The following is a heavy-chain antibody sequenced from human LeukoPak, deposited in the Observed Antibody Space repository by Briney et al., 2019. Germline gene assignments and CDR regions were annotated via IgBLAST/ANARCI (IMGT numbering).Heavy chain of an antibody. CDR2: INPNSGGT. CDR1: GYTFTGYY. D-gene: IGHD6-19*01. J-gene: IGHJ4*02. V-gene: IGHV1-2*02. CDR3: AGCIAVAGRTDY. Sequence: ASVKVSCKASGYTFTGYYMHWVRQAPGQGLEWMGWINPNSGGTNYAQKFQGRVTMTRDTSISTAYMELSRLRSDDTAVYYCAGCIAVAGRTDYWGQGTLVTVSS.